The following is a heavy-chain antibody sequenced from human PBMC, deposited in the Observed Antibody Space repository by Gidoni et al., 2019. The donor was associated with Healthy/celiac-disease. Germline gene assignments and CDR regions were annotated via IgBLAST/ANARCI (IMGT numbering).Heavy chain of an antibody. J-gene: IGHJ4*02. CDR1: GYTFTSYY. V-gene: IGHV1-46*03. CDR3: ARDYWFPNPDSSGSEYYFDY. Sequence: QVQLVQSGAAVKKPGASVKVSCKASGYTFTSYYLHWLRHAPGQGLEWMGIINPSGGSTSYAQKFQGRVTMTRDTSTSTVYMELSSLRSEDTAVYYCARDYWFPNPDSSGSEYYFDYWGQGTLVTVSS. CDR2: INPSGGST. D-gene: IGHD3-22*01.